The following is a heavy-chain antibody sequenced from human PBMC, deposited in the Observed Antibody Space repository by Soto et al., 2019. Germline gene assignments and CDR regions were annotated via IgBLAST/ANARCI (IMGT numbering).Heavy chain of an antibody. Sequence: ASVKVSCKASGYTFTGYYMHWVRQAPGQGLEWMGWINPNSGGKNYAQKFQGRVTMTRDTSISTAYMELSRLRSDDTAVYYCARGGTWYSSSWYVFDYWGQGTLVTVSS. CDR1: GYTFTGYY. CDR3: ARGGTWYSSSWYVFDY. V-gene: IGHV1-2*02. CDR2: INPNSGGK. J-gene: IGHJ4*02. D-gene: IGHD6-13*01.